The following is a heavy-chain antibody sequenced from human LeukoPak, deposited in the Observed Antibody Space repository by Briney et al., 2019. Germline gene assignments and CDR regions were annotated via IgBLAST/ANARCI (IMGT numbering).Heavy chain of an antibody. CDR2: ITPNSGGT. J-gene: IGHJ4*02. CDR3: ARLSGIAAAVGY. D-gene: IGHD6-13*01. Sequence: ASVKVSCKASGYTFTGYYMHWVRQAPGQGLEWMGWITPNSGGTNYAQKFQGRVTMTRDTSISTAYMELSRLRSDDTAVYYCARLSGIAAAVGYWGQGTLVTASS. V-gene: IGHV1-2*02. CDR1: GYTFTGYY.